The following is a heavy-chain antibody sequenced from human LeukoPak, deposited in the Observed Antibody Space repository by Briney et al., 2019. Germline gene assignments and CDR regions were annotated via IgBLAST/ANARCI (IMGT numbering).Heavy chain of an antibody. CDR1: GYTFTSYG. CDR2: INPSGGST. Sequence: ASVKVSCKASGYTFTSYGISWVRQAPGQGLEWMGIINPSGGSTSYAQKFQGRVTMTRDTSTSTVYMELSSLRSEDTAVYYCARGSYVVVTAHTFDYWGQGTLVTVSS. CDR3: ARGSYVVVTAHTFDY. V-gene: IGHV1-46*01. J-gene: IGHJ4*02. D-gene: IGHD2-21*02.